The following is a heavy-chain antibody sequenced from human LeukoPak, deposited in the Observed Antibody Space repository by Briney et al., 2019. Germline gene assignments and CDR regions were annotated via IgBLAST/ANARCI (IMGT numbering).Heavy chain of an antibody. D-gene: IGHD3-9*01. V-gene: IGHV4-34*01. CDR2: INHSGST. Sequence: SETLSLTCAVYGGSFSGYYWSWIRQPPGKGLEWIGEINHSGSTNYNPSLKSRVTISVDTSKNQFSLKLSSVTAADTAVYYCARVDDISLFDYWGQGTLVTVSS. CDR1: GGSFSGYY. CDR3: ARVDDISLFDY. J-gene: IGHJ4*02.